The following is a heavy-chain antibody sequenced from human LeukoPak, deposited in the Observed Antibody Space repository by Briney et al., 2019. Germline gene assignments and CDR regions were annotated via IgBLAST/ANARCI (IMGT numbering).Heavy chain of an antibody. Sequence: GGSLRLSCAPSGFSFSGYSLNWVRQAPGKGLEWVSYISSSTSTIYYADSVKGRFTISRDNAKNSLYLQMNSLRAEDTAVYYCARDLPRYCSGGSCYSLDYWGQGTLVTVSS. CDR3: ARDLPRYCSGGSCYSLDY. CDR1: GFSFSGYS. D-gene: IGHD2-15*01. CDR2: ISSSTSTI. V-gene: IGHV3-48*01. J-gene: IGHJ4*02.